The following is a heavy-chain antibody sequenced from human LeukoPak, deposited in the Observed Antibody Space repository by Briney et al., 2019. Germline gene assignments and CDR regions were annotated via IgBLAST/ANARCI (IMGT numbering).Heavy chain of an antibody. CDR1: GFTFDDYG. J-gene: IGHJ4*02. CDR3: AKDMGYCSSATCYGLDY. V-gene: IGHV3-23*01. Sequence: GGSLRLSCAASGFTFDDYGMTWVRQAPGKGLEWVSTVSGGGTTYYADSVKGRFTISRDNSKNTLFLQMNSLRAEDTAIYYCAKDMGYCSSATCYGLDYWGQGTLVTVSS. CDR2: VSGGGTT. D-gene: IGHD2-2*01.